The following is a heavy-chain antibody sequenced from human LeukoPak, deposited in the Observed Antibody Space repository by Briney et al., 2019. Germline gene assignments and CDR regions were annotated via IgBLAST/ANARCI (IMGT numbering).Heavy chain of an antibody. Sequence: PETLSLTCTVSGGSISSYYWSWSRQPPGEGLEWVGYIYYSGSTDYNPSLKSRVTISVDTSKNQFSLKLSSVTAADTAVYYCARHRAAAGTDPVDYWGQGTLVTVSS. J-gene: IGHJ4*02. CDR3: ARHRAAAGTDPVDY. V-gene: IGHV4-59*08. CDR1: GGSISSYY. CDR2: IYYSGST. D-gene: IGHD6-13*01.